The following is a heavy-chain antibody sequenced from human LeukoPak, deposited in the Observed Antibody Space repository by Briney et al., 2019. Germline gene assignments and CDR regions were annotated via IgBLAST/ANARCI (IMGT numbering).Heavy chain of an antibody. Sequence: GGSLRLSCAASGFTFSSYWMHWVRQAPGKGLVWVSRINSDGSSTSYADSVKGRFTISRDNSKNSLYLQMNSLRTEDTALYYCAKDKWRTAADAFDYWDQGTLVTVSS. CDR1: GFTFSSYW. D-gene: IGHD6-13*01. J-gene: IGHJ4*02. CDR3: AKDKWRTAADAFDY. CDR2: INSDGSST. V-gene: IGHV3-74*01.